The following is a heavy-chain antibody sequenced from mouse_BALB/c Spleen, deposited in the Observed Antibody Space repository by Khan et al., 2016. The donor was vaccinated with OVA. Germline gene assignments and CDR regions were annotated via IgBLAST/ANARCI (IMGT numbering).Heavy chain of an antibody. V-gene: IGHV1-80*01. CDR3: ASSGDGYFAY. CDR1: GYGFSNYL. CDR2: IYPGDGNT. Sequence: QVQLKESGAELVRPGSSVKISCKASGYGFSNYLMNWVKQGPGQGLEWIGQIYPGDGNTNYNGKFKDKATLTVDKSSSTAYMQLSSLTSEDSAVYLCASSGDGYFAYWGQGTLVTVSA. D-gene: IGHD1-2*01. J-gene: IGHJ3*01.